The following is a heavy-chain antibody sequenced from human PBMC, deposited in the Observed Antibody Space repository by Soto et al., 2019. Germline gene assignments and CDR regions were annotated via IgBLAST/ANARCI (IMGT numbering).Heavy chain of an antibody. D-gene: IGHD3-3*01. CDR1: GFTFSSYA. J-gene: IGHJ4*02. CDR2: ISGSGGTT. CDR3: AKDRDFWGGYYQHRGFNY. Sequence: EVQLLESGGGLVQPGGSLRLSCAASGFTFSSYAMAWVRQAPGKGLEWVSAISGSGGTTYYADSVKGRFTVSRDSSKTTLYLQMNSLRAEDTAVYYCAKDRDFWGGYYQHRGFNYWGQGTLVTVSS. V-gene: IGHV3-23*01.